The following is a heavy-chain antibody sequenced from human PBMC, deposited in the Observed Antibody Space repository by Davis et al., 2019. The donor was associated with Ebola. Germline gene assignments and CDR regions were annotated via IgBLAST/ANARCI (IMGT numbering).Heavy chain of an antibody. J-gene: IGHJ4*02. CDR1: GFTFSSYW. CDR2: IKQDGSEK. Sequence: GESLKISCAASGFTFSSYWMSWVRQAPGKGLEWVANIKQDGSEKYYVDSVKGRFTISRDNAKNSLYLQMNSLRAEDTAVYYCAREWELLLGVGFDYWGQGTLVTVSS. D-gene: IGHD1-26*01. V-gene: IGHV3-7*01. CDR3: AREWELLLGVGFDY.